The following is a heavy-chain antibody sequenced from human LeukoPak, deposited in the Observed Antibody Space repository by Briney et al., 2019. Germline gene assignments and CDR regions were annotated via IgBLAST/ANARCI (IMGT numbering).Heavy chain of an antibody. V-gene: IGHV4-39*01. CDR2: IYYSGST. Sequence: SETLSLTCTVSGGSISSYYWGWIRQPPGKGLEWIGSIYYSGSTYYNPSLKSRVTISVDTSKNQFSLKLSSVTAADTAVYYCATASEETEPSRWFDPWGQGTLVTVSS. J-gene: IGHJ5*02. CDR3: ATASEETEPSRWFDP. CDR1: GGSISSYY.